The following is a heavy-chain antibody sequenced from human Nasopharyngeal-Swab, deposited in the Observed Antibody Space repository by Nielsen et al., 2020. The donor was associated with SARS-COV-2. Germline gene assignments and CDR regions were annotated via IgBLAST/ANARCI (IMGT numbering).Heavy chain of an antibody. D-gene: IGHD2-2*01. J-gene: IGHJ4*02. CDR1: GGSFSDSP. Sequence: SETLSLTCAVYGGSFSDSPWSWLRLPPGKGLEWIREINHRGGTAYRSSLKSRVSISVDTSKNQFSLELRSVTAADTAVYFCARGPDQAHSFGSWDQGRLVTVSS. CDR3: ARGPDQAHSFGS. V-gene: IGHV4-34*01. CDR2: INHRGGT.